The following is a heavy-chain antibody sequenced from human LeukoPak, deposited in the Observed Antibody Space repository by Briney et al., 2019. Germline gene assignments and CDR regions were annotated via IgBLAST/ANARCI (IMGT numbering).Heavy chain of an antibody. Sequence: ASVKVSCKASGYIFTSYSIIWVRQAPGQGLEWMGWISAYNDNTNYAQKLQGRVTMTTDTSTSTAYMELRSLRSDDTAVYYCARDLFLAATEREGDDYWGQGTLVTVSS. CDR1: GYIFTSYS. J-gene: IGHJ4*02. V-gene: IGHV1-18*01. D-gene: IGHD6-13*01. CDR2: ISAYNDNT. CDR3: ARDLFLAATEREGDDY.